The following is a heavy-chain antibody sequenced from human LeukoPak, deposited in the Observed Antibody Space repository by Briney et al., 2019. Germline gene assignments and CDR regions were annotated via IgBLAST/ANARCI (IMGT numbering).Heavy chain of an antibody. D-gene: IGHD3-22*01. CDR2: ISAYNGNT. CDR1: GYTFTSYG. J-gene: IGHJ4*02. V-gene: IGHV1-18*01. CDR3: ARDPNDSSGYYYVLFDY. Sequence: ASVKVSCKASGYTFTSYGISWVRQAPGQGLEWMGWISAYNGNTNYAQKLQGRVTMTTDTSTSTAYMELRNLRSDDTAVYYCARDPNDSSGYYYVLFDYWGQGTLVTVSS.